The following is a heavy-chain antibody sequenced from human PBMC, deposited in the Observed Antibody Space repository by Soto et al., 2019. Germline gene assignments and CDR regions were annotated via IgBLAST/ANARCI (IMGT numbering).Heavy chain of an antibody. CDR1: GYTFTSYD. CDR2: MNPNSGNT. D-gene: IGHD2-2*01. Sequence: ASVKVSCKASGYTFTSYDINWVRQATGQGLEWMGWMNPNSGNTGYAQKFQGRVTMTRNTSISTAYMELSSLRSEDTAVYYCARGFGVVPAAIWFWFDPWGQGTLVTVSS. V-gene: IGHV1-8*01. CDR3: ARGFGVVPAAIWFWFDP. J-gene: IGHJ5*02.